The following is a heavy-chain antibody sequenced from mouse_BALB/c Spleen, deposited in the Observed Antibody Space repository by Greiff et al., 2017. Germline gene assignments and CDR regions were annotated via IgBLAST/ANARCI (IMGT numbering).Heavy chain of an antibody. V-gene: IGHV1-87*01. CDR1: GYTFTSYW. Sequence: QVQLKESGAELARPGASVKLSCKASGYTFTSYWMQWVKQRPGQGLEWIGAIYPGDGDTRYTQKFKGKATLTADKSSSTAYMQLSSLASEDSAVYYCARGGYAYYFDYWGQGTTLTVSS. CDR2: IYPGDGDT. J-gene: IGHJ2*01. CDR3: ARGGYAYYFDY. D-gene: IGHD2-2*01.